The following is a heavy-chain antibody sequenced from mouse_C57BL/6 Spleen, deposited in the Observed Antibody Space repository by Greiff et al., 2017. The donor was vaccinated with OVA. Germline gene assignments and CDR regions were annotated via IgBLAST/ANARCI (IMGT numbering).Heavy chain of an antibody. V-gene: IGHV1-76*01. CDR2: IYPGSGNT. Sequence: QVQLQQSGAELVRPGASVKLSCKASGYTFTDYYINWVKQRPGQGLEWIARIYPGSGNTYYNEKFKGKATLTAEKSSSTAYMQLSSLTSEDSAVYFCARGWDRRFAYWGQGTLVTVSA. J-gene: IGHJ3*01. CDR3: ARGWDRRFAY. CDR1: GYTFTDYY. D-gene: IGHD3-3*01.